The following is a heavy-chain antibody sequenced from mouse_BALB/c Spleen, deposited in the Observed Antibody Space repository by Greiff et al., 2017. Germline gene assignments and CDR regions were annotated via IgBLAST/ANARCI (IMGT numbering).Heavy chain of an antibody. CDR1: GFTFTDYY. Sequence: EVKLVESGGGLVQPGGSLRLSCATSGFTFTDYYMSWVRQPPGKALEWLGFIRNKANGYTTEYSASVKGRFTISRDNSQSILYLQMNTLRAEDSATYYCARGGTDYFDYWGQGATLTVSS. V-gene: IGHV7-3*02. CDR3: ARGGTDYFDY. CDR2: IRNKANGYTT. J-gene: IGHJ2*01. D-gene: IGHD3-3*01.